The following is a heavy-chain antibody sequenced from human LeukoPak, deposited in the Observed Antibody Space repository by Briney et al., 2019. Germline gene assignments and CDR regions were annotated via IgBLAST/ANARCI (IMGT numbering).Heavy chain of an antibody. Sequence: GGSLRLSCAASGFTFSSYWMSWVRQATGKGLEWVSGIGTAGDTYYAGSVKGQFTFSRENAKNSLYLQMNSLRAEDTAVYYCAELGITMIGGVWGKGTTVTISS. J-gene: IGHJ6*04. CDR1: GFTFSSYW. CDR2: IGTAGDT. CDR3: AELGITMIGGV. D-gene: IGHD3-10*02. V-gene: IGHV3-13*01.